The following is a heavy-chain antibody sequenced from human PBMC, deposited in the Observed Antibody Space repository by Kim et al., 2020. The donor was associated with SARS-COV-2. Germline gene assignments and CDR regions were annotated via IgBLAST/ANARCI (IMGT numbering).Heavy chain of an antibody. D-gene: IGHD5-12*01. V-gene: IGHV3-30*18. CDR2: ISYDGSNK. CDR3: AKDLESSSGYDWWGSHYYYYGMDV. CDR1: GFTFSSYG. J-gene: IGHJ6*02. Sequence: GGSLRLSCAASGFTFSSYGMHWVRQAPGKGLEWVAVISYDGSNKYYADSVKGRFTISRDNSKNTLYLQMNSLRAEDTAVYYCAKDLESSSGYDWWGSHYYYYGMDVWGQGTTVTVSS.